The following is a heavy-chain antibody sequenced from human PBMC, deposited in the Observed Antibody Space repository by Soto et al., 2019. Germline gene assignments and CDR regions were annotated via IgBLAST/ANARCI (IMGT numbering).Heavy chain of an antibody. V-gene: IGHV3-33*01. CDR2: IWYDGSNK. Sequence: QVQLVESGGGVVQPGRSLRLSCAASGFTFSSYGMHWVRQAPGKGLEWVAVIWYDGSNKYYADSVKGRFTISRDNSKNTLYLRMNSLRAEDTAVYYCARDGGRIAAAGTGFDYWGQGTLVTVSS. CDR1: GFTFSSYG. CDR3: ARDGGRIAAAGTGFDY. D-gene: IGHD6-13*01. J-gene: IGHJ4*02.